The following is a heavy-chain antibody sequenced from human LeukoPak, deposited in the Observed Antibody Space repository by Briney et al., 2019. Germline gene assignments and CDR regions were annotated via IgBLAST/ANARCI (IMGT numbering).Heavy chain of an antibody. V-gene: IGHV3-53*01. J-gene: IGHJ6*04. Sequence: GGSLRLSCAVSGFTFRNYVMTWVRQAPGKGLEWVSVIYSGGSTYYADSVKGRFTISRDNSKNTLYLQMNSLRAEDTAVYYCARDRYSYGFSYGMDVWGKGTTVTVSS. CDR3: ARDRYSYGFSYGMDV. D-gene: IGHD5-18*01. CDR1: GFTFRNYV. CDR2: IYSGGST.